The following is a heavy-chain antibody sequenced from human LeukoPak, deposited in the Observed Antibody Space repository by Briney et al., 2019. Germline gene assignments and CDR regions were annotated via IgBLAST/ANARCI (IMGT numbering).Heavy chain of an antibody. D-gene: IGHD2-21*01. CDR1: GFTFSDFY. CDR3: ARGLWWSKYYFDY. CDR2: ISNSGSTI. V-gene: IGHV3-11*01. J-gene: IGHJ4*02. Sequence: GGSLRLSCAASGFTFSDFYMTWIRQAPGKGLEWVSYISNSGSTIYYADSVKGRFTISRDNAKNSLYLQMNSLRAEDTAVYYCARGLWWSKYYFDYWGQGTLVTVSS.